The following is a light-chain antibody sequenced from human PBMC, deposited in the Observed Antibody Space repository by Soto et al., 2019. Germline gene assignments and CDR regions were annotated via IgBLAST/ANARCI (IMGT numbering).Light chain of an antibody. Sequence: QSVLTQPPSXSXTPGXRXXXXCXXSTSNVGXXXVYWFQQLPGTAPKLLIYTDDQRPSGVSXRFSGSKSGTSASLAISGLXXEDEADYWCAVWDDRLSTWVFGGGTKVTVL. CDR2: TDD. J-gene: IGLJ3*02. V-gene: IGLV1-47*02. CDR1: TSNVGXXX. CDR3: AVWDDRLSTWV.